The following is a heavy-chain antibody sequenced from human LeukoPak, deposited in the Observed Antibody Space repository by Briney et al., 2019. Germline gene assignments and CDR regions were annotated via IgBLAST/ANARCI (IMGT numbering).Heavy chain of an antibody. V-gene: IGHV3-74*01. J-gene: IGHJ6*03. CDR1: GFTFSSYW. CDR3: ARVLRYCSGGNCYSGGLGYMDV. CDR2: INSDGSST. D-gene: IGHD2-15*01. Sequence: GGSLRLSCAASGFTFSSYWMHWVRQAPGKGLVWVSRINSDGSSTSYADSVKGRFTISRDNSKNTLYLQMNSLRAEDTAVYYCARVLRYCSGGNCYSGGLGYMDVWGKGTTVTISS.